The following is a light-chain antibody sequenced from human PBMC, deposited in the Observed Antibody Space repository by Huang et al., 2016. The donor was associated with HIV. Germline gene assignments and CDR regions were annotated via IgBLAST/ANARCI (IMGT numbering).Light chain of an antibody. V-gene: IGKV2-28*01. CDR1: QSLLYSNGYNY. Sequence: DIVMTQSPLSLPVTPGEPASISCRSSQSLLYSNGYNYLDWYLQKPGQSPQLLSYLGSNRAPGVPDRFSGSGSGTDFTLKISRVEAEDVGVYYCMQALQTPPWTFGQGTKVEIK. CDR2: LGS. J-gene: IGKJ1*01. CDR3: MQALQTPPWT.